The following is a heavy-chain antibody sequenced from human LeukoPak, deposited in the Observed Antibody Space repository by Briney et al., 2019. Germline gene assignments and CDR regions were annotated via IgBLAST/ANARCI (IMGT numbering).Heavy chain of an antibody. Sequence: GSLRLSCAASGFTFSSYSMNWVRQAPGKGLEWIGSIYYSGSTYYNPSLKSRVTISVDTSKNQFSLKLSSVTAADTAVYYCARRMTRDYYDSSGYKGGHWFDPWGQGTLVTVSS. V-gene: IGHV4-39*01. CDR3: ARRMTRDYYDSSGYKGGHWFDP. D-gene: IGHD3-22*01. CDR1: GFTFSSYSMN. CDR2: IYYSGST. J-gene: IGHJ5*02.